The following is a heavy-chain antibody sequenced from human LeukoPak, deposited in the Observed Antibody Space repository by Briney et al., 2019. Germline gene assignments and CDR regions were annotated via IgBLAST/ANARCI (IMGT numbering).Heavy chain of an antibody. CDR2: IKQDGSKK. CDR3: AREIVGAIKSYFDY. D-gene: IGHD1-26*01. CDR1: GFPFSSYW. J-gene: IGHJ4*02. Sequence: PGGSLRLSCVASGFPFSSYWMTWVRQAPGKGLEWVANIKQDGSKKSYVDSVKGRFTISRDNAKNSLYLQMNSLRAEDTAVYYCAREIVGAIKSYFDYWGQGTLVTASS. V-gene: IGHV3-7*01.